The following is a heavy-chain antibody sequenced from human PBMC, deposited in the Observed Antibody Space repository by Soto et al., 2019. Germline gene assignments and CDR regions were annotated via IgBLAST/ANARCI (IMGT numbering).Heavy chain of an antibody. CDR3: ARAFTIFGVVNWFDP. Sequence: SETLSLTCAVYGGSFSGYYWSWIRQPPGKGLEWIGEINHSGSTNYNPSLKSRVTISVDTSKNQFSLKLSSVTAADTAVYYCARAFTIFGVVNWFDPWGQGTLVTVSS. D-gene: IGHD3-3*01. J-gene: IGHJ5*02. CDR1: GGSFSGYY. CDR2: INHSGST. V-gene: IGHV4-34*01.